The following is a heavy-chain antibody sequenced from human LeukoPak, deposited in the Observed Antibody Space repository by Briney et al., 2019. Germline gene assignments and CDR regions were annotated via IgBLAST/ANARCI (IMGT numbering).Heavy chain of an antibody. CDR2: IYYSGST. Sequence: RSETLSLTCTVSGGSISSSSYYWGWIRQPPGKGLEWIGSIYYSGSTYYNPSLKSRVTISVDTSKNQFSLKLSSVTAADAAVYYCARHVRSGGTGYFDYWGQGTLVTVSS. V-gene: IGHV4-39*01. CDR3: ARHVRSGGTGYFDY. CDR1: GGSISSSSYY. D-gene: IGHD2-15*01. J-gene: IGHJ4*02.